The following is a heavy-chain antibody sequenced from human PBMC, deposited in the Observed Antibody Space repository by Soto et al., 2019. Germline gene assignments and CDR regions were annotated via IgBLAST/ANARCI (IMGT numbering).Heavy chain of an antibody. CDR1: GYTFSSXX. CDR2: TSSASGDT. J-gene: IGHJ6*02. D-gene: IGHD5-18*01. CDR3: ARGPGTAMAYYYGMDA. Sequence: ASVKVSCKASGYTFSSXXVNWXRQAPGQGLEWMGCTSSASGDTHYAQKFQGRVTITADESTSTAYMELSSLRFEDTAVYYCARGPGTAMAYYYGMDAWGQGTTVTVSS. V-gene: IGHV1-18*01.